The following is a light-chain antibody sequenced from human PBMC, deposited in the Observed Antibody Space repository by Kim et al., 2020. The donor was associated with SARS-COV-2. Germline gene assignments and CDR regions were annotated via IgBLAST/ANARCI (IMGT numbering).Light chain of an antibody. V-gene: IGLV2-8*01. CDR2: EVS. Sequence: QSALTQPPSASGSPGQSVTISCTGTSSDVGGYNYVSWFQQYPGKAPKRMIYEVSARHSGVPDRFSGSKSGNTAFLTVSGLPAEDEADYYCSSYAGSNTWLFGGGTQLTVL. J-gene: IGLJ3*02. CDR1: SSDVGGYNY. CDR3: SSYAGSNTWL.